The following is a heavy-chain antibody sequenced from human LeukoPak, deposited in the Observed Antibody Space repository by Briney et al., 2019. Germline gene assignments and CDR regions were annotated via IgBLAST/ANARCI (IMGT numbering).Heavy chain of an antibody. V-gene: IGHV4-39*01. D-gene: IGHD2-15*01. Sequence: SETLSLTCTVSGGSISSGGYYWSWIRQHPGKGLEWIGSIYYSGSTYYNPSLKSRVTISVDTSKNQFSLKLSSVTAADTAVYYCARSPGVIVVLYYFDYWGQGTLVTVSS. CDR1: GGSISSGGYY. CDR2: IYYSGST. CDR3: ARSPGVIVVLYYFDY. J-gene: IGHJ4*02.